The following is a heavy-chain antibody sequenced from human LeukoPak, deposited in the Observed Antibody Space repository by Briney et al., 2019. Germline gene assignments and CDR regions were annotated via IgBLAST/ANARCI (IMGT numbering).Heavy chain of an antibody. CDR2: ISTNTGNP. Sequence: ASVKVSCKASGYTFTSYAMNWVRQAPGQGLEWMGWISTNTGNPTYAQGFTGRFVFSLDTSVSTAYLQISSLKAEDTAVYYCAREGGSSSSWYGGPYYFDYWGQGTLVTVSS. CDR3: AREGGSSSSWYGGPYYFDY. J-gene: IGHJ4*02. V-gene: IGHV7-4-1*02. CDR1: GYTFTSYA. D-gene: IGHD6-13*01.